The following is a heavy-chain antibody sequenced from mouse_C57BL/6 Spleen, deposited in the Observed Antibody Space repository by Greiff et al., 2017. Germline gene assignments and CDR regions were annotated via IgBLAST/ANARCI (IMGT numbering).Heavy chain of an antibody. D-gene: IGHD2-3*01. CDR3: ARGDGWYFDV. J-gene: IGHJ1*03. V-gene: IGHV14-3*01. CDR1: GFHIKNTY. Sequence: EVQLQQSVAELVRPGASVKLSCTASGFHIKNTYMHWVKQRPEQGLEWIGRIDPANGNTKYAPKFQGKATITADTSSNTAYLQLSSLPSEDTAIYYCARGDGWYFDVWGTGTTVTVSS. CDR2: IDPANGNT.